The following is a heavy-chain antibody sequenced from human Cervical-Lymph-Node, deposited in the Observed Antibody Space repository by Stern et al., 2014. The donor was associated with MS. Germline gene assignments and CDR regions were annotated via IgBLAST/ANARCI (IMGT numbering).Heavy chain of an antibody. Sequence: VQLVQSGAEVKKPGASVKVSCKASGYTFTSYDINWVRQATGQGLEWMGWMNTNNGNTGYGQKFQGRVTMTRNTSISTAYMELSSLRSDDTGVYYCARGRVDLIRALGIWGQGTMVTVSS. V-gene: IGHV1-8*01. CDR2: MNTNNGNT. D-gene: IGHD3-16*01. CDR3: ARGRVDLIRALGI. CDR1: GYTFTSYD. J-gene: IGHJ3*02.